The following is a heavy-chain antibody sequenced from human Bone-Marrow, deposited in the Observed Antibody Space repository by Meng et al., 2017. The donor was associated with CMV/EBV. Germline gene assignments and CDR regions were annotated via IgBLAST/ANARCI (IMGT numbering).Heavy chain of an antibody. V-gene: IGHV4-38-2*02. CDR1: GYSISSGYY. D-gene: IGHD6-19*01. CDR2: IYHSGST. J-gene: IGHJ4*02. Sequence: SETLSLTCTVSGYSISSGYYWGWIRQPPGKGLEWIGSIYHSGSTYYNPSLKSRVTISVDPSKNQFSLRLSSVTTADTAVYYWARTTASGWYYFDYWGQGTLVTVPS. CDR3: ARTTASGWYYFDY.